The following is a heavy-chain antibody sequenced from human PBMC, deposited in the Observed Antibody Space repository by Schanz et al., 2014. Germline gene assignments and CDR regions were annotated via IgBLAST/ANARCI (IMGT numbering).Heavy chain of an antibody. CDR1: GGTFSSYT. D-gene: IGHD4-17*01. CDR3: ARGYGDSPTDF. Sequence: QVHLVQSGAEVKKPGSSVKVSCKASGGTFSSYTISWIRQAPGQGLEWMGRIIPVLAIADYAQKFQGRVTITADRSTSTAYMELSSLRSEDTAVYYCARGYGDSPTDFWGQGTLVNVSS. V-gene: IGHV1-69*02. CDR2: IIPVLAIA. J-gene: IGHJ4*02.